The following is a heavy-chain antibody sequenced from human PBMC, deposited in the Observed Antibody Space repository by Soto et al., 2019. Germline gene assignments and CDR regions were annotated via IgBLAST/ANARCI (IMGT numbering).Heavy chain of an antibody. CDR3: AIAIVVVVAATQDYYGMDV. V-gene: IGHV1-46*01. D-gene: IGHD2-15*01. Sequence: ASVKVSCKASGYTFTSYYMHWVRQAPGQGLEWMGIINPSGGSTSYAQKLQGRVTMTRDTSTSTVYMELSSLRSEDTAVYYCAIAIVVVVAATQDYYGMDVWGQGTTVTVSS. J-gene: IGHJ6*02. CDR2: INPSGGST. CDR1: GYTFTSYY.